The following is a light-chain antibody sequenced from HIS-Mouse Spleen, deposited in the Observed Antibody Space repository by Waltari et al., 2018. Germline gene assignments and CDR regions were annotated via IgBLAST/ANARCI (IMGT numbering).Light chain of an antibody. Sequence: DIQMTQSPSSLSASVGDRVTITCRASQSISSYLNWYQQKPGKAPKLLIYAASSLQSGVPSRFSGSGSGTDFTLTISSLQPEDFATYYCQQLNSYTYTFGQGTKLEIK. CDR1: QSISSY. CDR2: AAS. CDR3: QQLNSYTYT. J-gene: IGKJ2*01. V-gene: IGKV1-39*01.